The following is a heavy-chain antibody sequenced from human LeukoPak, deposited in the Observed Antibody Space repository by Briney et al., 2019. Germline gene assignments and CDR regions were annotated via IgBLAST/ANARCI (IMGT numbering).Heavy chain of an antibody. CDR1: GFTFSAYT. D-gene: IGHD5-12*01. Sequence: GGSLRLSCSASGFTFSAYTMNWVRQAPGQGLEWVSYISSGSSSVYYADSVKGRFTISRDNAKNSLYLQMNSLRAEDTAVYYCARPVDYNAGDYWGQGTLVTVSS. J-gene: IGHJ4*02. CDR3: ARPVDYNAGDY. CDR2: ISSGSSSV. V-gene: IGHV3-48*04.